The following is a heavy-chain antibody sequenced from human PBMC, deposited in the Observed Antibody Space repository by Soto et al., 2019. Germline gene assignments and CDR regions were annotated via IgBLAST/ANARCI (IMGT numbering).Heavy chain of an antibody. D-gene: IGHD6-6*01. CDR2: INPNSGGT. J-gene: IGHJ6*02. CDR3: ARERIAARPFYYYGMDV. CDR1: GYTFTGYY. V-gene: IGHV1-2*04. Sequence: ASVKFSCKASGYTFTGYYMHWVRQAPGQGLEWMGWINPNSGGTNYAQKFQGWVTMTRDTSISTAYMELSRLRSDDTAVYYCARERIAARPFYYYGMDVWGQGTTVTVSS.